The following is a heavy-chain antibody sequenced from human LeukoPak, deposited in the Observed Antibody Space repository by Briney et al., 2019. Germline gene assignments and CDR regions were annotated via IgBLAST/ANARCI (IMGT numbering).Heavy chain of an antibody. D-gene: IGHD4-17*01. V-gene: IGHV3-48*04. CDR3: ARGTYGDYDY. Sequence: GGSLRLSCAASGFTFSSYSMNWVRQAPGKGLEWVSYISSSGGTIYYTDSVKGQFTISRDNAKNSLYLQMNSLRAEDTAGYYCARGTYGDYDYWGQGTLVTVSS. J-gene: IGHJ4*02. CDR2: ISSSGGTI. CDR1: GFTFSSYS.